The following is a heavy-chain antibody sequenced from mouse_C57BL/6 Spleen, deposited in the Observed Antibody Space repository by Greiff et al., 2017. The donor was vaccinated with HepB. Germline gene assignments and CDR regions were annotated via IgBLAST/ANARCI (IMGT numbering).Heavy chain of an antibody. CDR3: ARLDYYGSSPYFDY. V-gene: IGHV1-85*01. Sequence: QVQLQQSGPEVVKPGASVKLSCKASGYTFTSYDINWVKQRPGQGLEWIGWIYPRDGSTKYNEKFKGKATLTVDTSSSTAYMELHSLTSEDSAVYFCARLDYYGSSPYFDYWGQGTTLTVSS. J-gene: IGHJ2*01. CDR1: GYTFTSYD. CDR2: IYPRDGST. D-gene: IGHD1-1*01.